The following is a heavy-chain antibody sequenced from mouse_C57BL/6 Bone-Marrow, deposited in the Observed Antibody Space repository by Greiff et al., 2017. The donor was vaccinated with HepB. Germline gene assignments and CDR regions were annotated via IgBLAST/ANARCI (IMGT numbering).Heavy chain of an antibody. Sequence: EVQGVESGGGLVQSGRSLRLSCATSGFTFSDFYMEWVRQAPGKGLEWIAASRNKANDYTTEYSASVKGRFIVSRDTSQSILYLQMNALRAEDTAIYYCARDDYYGSAMDYWGQGTSVTVSS. CDR1: GFTFSDFY. V-gene: IGHV7-1*01. CDR2: SRNKANDYTT. CDR3: ARDDYYGSAMDY. D-gene: IGHD1-1*01. J-gene: IGHJ4*01.